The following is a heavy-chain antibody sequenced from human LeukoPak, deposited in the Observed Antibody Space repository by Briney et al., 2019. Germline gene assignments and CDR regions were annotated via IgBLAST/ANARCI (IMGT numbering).Heavy chain of an antibody. CDR2: ISSSGSTI. D-gene: IGHD5-18*01. CDR1: GFTFSDYY. CDR3: ASGVDTAMVDFDY. J-gene: IGHJ4*02. V-gene: IGHV3-11*01. Sequence: GGSLRLSCAASGFTFSDYYMSWIRQAPGKGPEWVSYISSSGSTIYYADSVKGRFTISRDNAKNSLYLQMNSLRAEDTAVYYCASGVDTAMVDFDYWGQGTLVTVSS.